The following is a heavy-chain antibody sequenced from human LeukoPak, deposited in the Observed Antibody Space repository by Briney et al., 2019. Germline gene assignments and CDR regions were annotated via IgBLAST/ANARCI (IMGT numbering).Heavy chain of an antibody. Sequence: GASVKVSCKASGGTFSSYAISWVRQAPGQGLEWMGRIIPIFGIANYAQKFQGRVTITADKSTSTAYMELSSLRSEDTAVYYCARDQGYCGGDCYSTFDYWGQGTLVTVSS. D-gene: IGHD2-21*02. V-gene: IGHV1-69*04. CDR1: GGTFSSYA. J-gene: IGHJ4*02. CDR2: IIPIFGIA. CDR3: ARDQGYCGGDCYSTFDY.